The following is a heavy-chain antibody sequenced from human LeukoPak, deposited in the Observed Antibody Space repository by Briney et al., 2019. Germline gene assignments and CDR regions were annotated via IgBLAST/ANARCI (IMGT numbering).Heavy chain of an antibody. Sequence: GESLKITCKGSGYSFTTHWIGWVRQMPGKGLEWMGIIYPDDSNTRYSPSFQGQVTLSADKSINTAYLQWSSLRASDTAMYYCARLEEDLTLGVAGYWFVPWGQGTLVTVS. CDR1: GYSFTTHW. V-gene: IGHV5-51*01. D-gene: IGHD3-16*01. J-gene: IGHJ5*02. CDR2: IYPDDSNT. CDR3: ARLEEDLTLGVAGYWFVP.